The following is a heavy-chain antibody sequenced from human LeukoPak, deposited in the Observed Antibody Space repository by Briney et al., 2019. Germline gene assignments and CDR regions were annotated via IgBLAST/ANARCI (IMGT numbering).Heavy chain of an antibody. CDR2: ISANGGST. J-gene: IGHJ4*02. CDR3: ARERQRWLFDY. Sequence: PGASLRLSCAASGLSFSTYDVSWVRQAPGKGPEWVTSISANGGSTYYVDSVKGRFTISRDNSRNTLYLQLNSLRAEDTAIYFCARERQRWLFDYWGQGTLVTVSS. D-gene: IGHD5-24*01. V-gene: IGHV3-23*01. CDR1: GLSFSTYD.